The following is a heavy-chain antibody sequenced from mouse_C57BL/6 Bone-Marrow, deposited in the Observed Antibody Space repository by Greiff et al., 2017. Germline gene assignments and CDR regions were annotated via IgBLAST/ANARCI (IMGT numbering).Heavy chain of an antibody. V-gene: IGHV5-16*01. CDR3: ARVDYDGIVD. CDR1: GFTFSDYY. CDR2: INYDGSST. D-gene: IGHD2-3*01. J-gene: IGHJ2*01. Sequence: EVHLVESEGGLVQPGSSMKLSCTASGFTFSDYYMAWVRQVPEKGLEWVANINYDGSSTYYLDSLKSRFIISGNNAKNILYLQMSSLKSEDTATYYCARVDYDGIVDWGQGTTLTVSS.